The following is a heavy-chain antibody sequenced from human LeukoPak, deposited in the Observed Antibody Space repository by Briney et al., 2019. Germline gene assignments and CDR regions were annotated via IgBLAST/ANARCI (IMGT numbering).Heavy chain of an antibody. Sequence: KPSETLSLTCTVSGGSISSSSYSWGWIRQPPGKGLEWIGSIYYSGSTYYNPSLKSRVTISVDTSKNQFSLKLSSVTAADTAVYYCARPSTHYDILGMDVWGQGTTVTVSS. J-gene: IGHJ6*02. CDR2: IYYSGST. V-gene: IGHV4-39*01. CDR3: ARPSTHYDILGMDV. D-gene: IGHD3-9*01. CDR1: GGSISSSSYS.